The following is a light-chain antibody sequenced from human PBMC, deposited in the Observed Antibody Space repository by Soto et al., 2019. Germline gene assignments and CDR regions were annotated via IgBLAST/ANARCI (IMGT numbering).Light chain of an antibody. Sequence: EIVLTQSPGTLSLSPGERATLSCRASQSVSSRHLAWYQQKPGQAPRLLIRGASSRATGIPDRFSGTGSGTDFTLTINRLEPEDFAVYYCQQFGSSPGRTFGQGTKLEIK. CDR3: QQFGSSPGRT. V-gene: IGKV3-20*01. J-gene: IGKJ2*01. CDR2: GAS. CDR1: QSVSSRH.